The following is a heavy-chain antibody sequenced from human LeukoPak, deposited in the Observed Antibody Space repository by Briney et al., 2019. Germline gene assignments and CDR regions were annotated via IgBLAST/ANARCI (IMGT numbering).Heavy chain of an antibody. CDR2: IIPIFGTA. Sequence: GASVKVSCKASGGTFSSYAISWVRQAPGQGLEWMGGIIPIFGTANYAQKFQGRVTITADESTSTAYMELSSLRSEDTAVYYCARHHKSGQLWLGYWGQGTLVTVSS. J-gene: IGHJ4*02. D-gene: IGHD5-18*01. CDR1: GGTFSSYA. CDR3: ARHHKSGQLWLGY. V-gene: IGHV1-69*13.